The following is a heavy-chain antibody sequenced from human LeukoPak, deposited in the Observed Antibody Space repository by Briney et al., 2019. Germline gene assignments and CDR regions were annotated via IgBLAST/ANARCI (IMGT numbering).Heavy chain of an antibody. Sequence: SETLSLTSTVSGGSLSSYYWDWIRQPPGKGLEWSGGVYYTVGTQYNPPRTSRVTISVDTSKNQFSLKLRSVTAADTAVYYCARHLPPGDYYDSSGYDAPYAFDIWGQGTMVTVSS. CDR2: VYYTVGT. D-gene: IGHD3-22*01. V-gene: IGHV4-59*13. CDR1: GGSLSSYY. CDR3: ARHLPPGDYYDSSGYDAPYAFDI. J-gene: IGHJ3*02.